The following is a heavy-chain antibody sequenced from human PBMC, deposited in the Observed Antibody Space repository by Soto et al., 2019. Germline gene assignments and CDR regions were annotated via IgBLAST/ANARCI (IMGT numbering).Heavy chain of an antibody. CDR3: AREGLDTAGFFDI. V-gene: IGHV3-74*01. D-gene: IGHD6-13*01. J-gene: IGHJ3*02. Sequence: GWSLRLSCVASGVSFSRYWMHWVRQAPGKGLEWVSRIKSDGTSTSYADSVKGRFTISRDNAKNTLYLQMDNLRAEDTAVYYCAREGLDTAGFFDIWGQGTMVTASS. CDR1: GVSFSRYW. CDR2: IKSDGTST.